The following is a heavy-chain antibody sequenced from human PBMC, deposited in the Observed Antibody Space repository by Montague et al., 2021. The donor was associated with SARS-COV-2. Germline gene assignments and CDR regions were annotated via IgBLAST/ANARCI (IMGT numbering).Heavy chain of an antibody. CDR3: ARVRYYGSGTPLGMDV. D-gene: IGHD3-10*01. CDR1: GGSFSGYY. Sequence: SETLSLTCAVYGGSFSGYYWSWNRQPPGKGLEWIGEINHSGSTNYNPSLKSRVTISVDTSKNQFSLKLSSVTAADTAVYYCARVRYYGSGTPLGMDVWGQGTTVTVSS. J-gene: IGHJ6*02. V-gene: IGHV4-34*01. CDR2: INHSGST.